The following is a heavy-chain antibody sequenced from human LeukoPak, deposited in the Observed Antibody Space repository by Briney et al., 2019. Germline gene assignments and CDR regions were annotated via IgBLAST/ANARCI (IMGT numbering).Heavy chain of an antibody. J-gene: IGHJ6*02. CDR1: GFTFDDYA. CDR3: ARFGESPYYYYYYGMDV. CDR2: ISWNSGSI. V-gene: IGHV3-9*01. Sequence: PGRSLRLSCAASGFTFDDYAMHWVRHAPGKGLEWVSGISWNSGSIGYADSVKGRFTISRDNAKNSLYLQMNSLRAEDTALYYCARFGESPYYYYYYGMDVWGQGTTVTVSS. D-gene: IGHD3-16*01.